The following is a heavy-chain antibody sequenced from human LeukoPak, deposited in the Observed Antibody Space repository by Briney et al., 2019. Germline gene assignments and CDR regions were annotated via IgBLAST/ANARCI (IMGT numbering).Heavy chain of an antibody. CDR2: ISSSGSTI. CDR1: GFSFSSHW. V-gene: IGHV3-48*04. Sequence: GGSLRLSCAASGFSFSSHWMTWIRQAPGKGLEWVSYISSSGSTIYYADSVKGRFTISRDNAKNSLYLQMNSLRAEDTAVYYCAKDRARGFDYWGQGTLVTVSS. CDR3: AKDRARGFDY. J-gene: IGHJ4*02.